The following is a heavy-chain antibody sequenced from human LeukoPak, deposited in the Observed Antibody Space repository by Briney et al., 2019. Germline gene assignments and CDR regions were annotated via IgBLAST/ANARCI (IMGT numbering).Heavy chain of an antibody. CDR2: IKQDGSKK. J-gene: IGHJ4*02. V-gene: IGHV3-7*04. Sequence: GGSLRLSCAASGFTVSSNSMSWVRQAPGKGLEWVANIKQDGSKKSYVDSVKGRFTISRDNAKNSLYLQMNSLRAEDTAIYYCTRVGYIDEGIDYWGQGTLVTVSS. D-gene: IGHD5-24*01. CDR1: GFTVSSNS. CDR3: TRVGYIDEGIDY.